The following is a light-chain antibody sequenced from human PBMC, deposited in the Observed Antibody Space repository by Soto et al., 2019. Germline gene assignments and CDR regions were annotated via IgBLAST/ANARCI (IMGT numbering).Light chain of an antibody. CDR2: DVS. J-gene: IGLJ1*01. V-gene: IGLV2-11*01. CDR3: GPYGGNYNYV. CDR1: SSDVGVYNY. Sequence: HSVLTQPRSVSGSPGQSVSISCTGTSSDVGVYNYVSWYQQNQGKAPKLMIYDVSERPSGVPDRFSGSKSGNTASLTISGLQAEDEGDYYCGPYGGNYNYVFGRGTKVTV.